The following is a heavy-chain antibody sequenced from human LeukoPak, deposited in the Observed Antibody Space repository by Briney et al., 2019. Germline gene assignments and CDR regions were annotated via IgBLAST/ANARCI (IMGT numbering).Heavy chain of an antibody. CDR2: INQDGSEQ. Sequence: GGSLRLSCAASGFTFSSYWMSWVRQAPGKGLEWVANINQDGSEQYYVDSVKGRFTISRDNTKNSLYLQMNSLRAEDTAVYYCTREELSFYYFDYWGQGTLVTVSS. J-gene: IGHJ4*02. D-gene: IGHD1-26*01. CDR1: GFTFSSYW. CDR3: TREELSFYYFDY. V-gene: IGHV3-7*01.